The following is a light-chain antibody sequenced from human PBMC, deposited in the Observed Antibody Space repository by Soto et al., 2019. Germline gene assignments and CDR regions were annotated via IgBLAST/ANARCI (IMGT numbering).Light chain of an antibody. CDR1: QGISNY. J-gene: IGKJ5*01. V-gene: IGKV1-27*01. CDR3: QKYNSAPQT. CDR2: AAS. Sequence: DIPMTQSPSSLSASVGDRVTITCRASQGISNYLAWYQQKPGKVPKLLIYAASTLQSGVPSRFSGSGSGTDFTLTISSLQPEDVADYYCQKYNSAPQTFGQGTRLEIK.